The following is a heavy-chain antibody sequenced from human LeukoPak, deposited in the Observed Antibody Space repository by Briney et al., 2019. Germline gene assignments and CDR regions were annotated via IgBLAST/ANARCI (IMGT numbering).Heavy chain of an antibody. CDR1: GYTFTGYY. J-gene: IGHJ4*02. V-gene: IGHV1-2*02. CDR3: ARGVPTSGIAAEVDY. D-gene: IGHD6-13*01. Sequence: ASVKVSCKASGYTFTGYYMHWVRQAPGQGLEWMGWINPNSGGTNYARKFQGRVTMTRDTSISTAYMELSRLRSDDTAVYYCARGVPTSGIAAEVDYWGQGTLVTVSS. CDR2: INPNSGGT.